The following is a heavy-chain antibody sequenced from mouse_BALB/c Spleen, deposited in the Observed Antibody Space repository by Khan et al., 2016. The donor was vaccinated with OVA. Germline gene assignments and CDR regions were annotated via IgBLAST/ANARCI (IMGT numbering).Heavy chain of an antibody. CDR1: GYSFTSYY. D-gene: IGHD2-2*01. Sequence: VQLKQSGPELMKPGASVKISCKASGYSFTSYYIHWVMESHGKSLVWIGYIDPFSGDTTYNQKFKGKATLTVDKSSSTAYILLSNLTSEDSAVYYCTRHGYVAWFTYWGQGTLVTVSA. J-gene: IGHJ3*01. V-gene: IGHV1S135*01. CDR2: IDPFSGDT. CDR3: TRHGYVAWFTY.